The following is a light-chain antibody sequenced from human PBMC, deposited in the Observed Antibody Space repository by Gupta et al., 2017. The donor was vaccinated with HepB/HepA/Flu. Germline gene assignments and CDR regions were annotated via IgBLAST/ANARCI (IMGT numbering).Light chain of an antibody. CDR3: QACYSSAVL. Sequence: SSELTHPPSVSVSPGQTARLPCPGDKLGDKYACWYQQKPGQSPVLFIYEDNRRPSGIPERVSGSSSGNTATLTISGTQARDEADYYWQACYSSAVLFGGGTKLTVL. V-gene: IGLV3-1*01. CDR1: KLGDKY. CDR2: EDN. J-gene: IGLJ2*01.